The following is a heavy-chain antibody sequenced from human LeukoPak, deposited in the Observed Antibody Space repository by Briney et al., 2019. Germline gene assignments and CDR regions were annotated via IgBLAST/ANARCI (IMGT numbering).Heavy chain of an antibody. V-gene: IGHV6-1*01. J-gene: IGHJ4*02. CDR3: ARYTTSWYLDY. CDR1: GDSVSSNSAA. D-gene: IGHD6-13*01. CDR2: TYYRSKWYS. Sequence: SQTLSLTCAISGDSVSSNSAAWNWLRQSPSRSLEWLGRTYYRSKWYSDYAVSVRSRIIINPDTSKNQFSLQLNSVTPEDAAVYFCARYTTSWYLDYWGQGTLVTVSS.